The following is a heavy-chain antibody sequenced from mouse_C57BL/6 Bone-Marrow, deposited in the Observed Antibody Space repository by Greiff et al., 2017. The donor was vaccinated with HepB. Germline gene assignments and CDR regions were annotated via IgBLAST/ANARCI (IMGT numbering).Heavy chain of an antibody. CDR3: TREEVYYGSSPLV. Sequence: EVKLVESGAGLVKPGGSLKLSCAASGFTFSSYAMSWVRQTPEKRLEWVAYISSGGDYIYYADTVKGRFTISRDNARNTLYLQMSSLKSEDTAMYYCTREEVYYGSSPLVWGTGTTVTVSS. V-gene: IGHV5-9-1*02. D-gene: IGHD1-1*01. CDR2: ISSGGDYI. CDR1: GFTFSSYA. J-gene: IGHJ1*03.